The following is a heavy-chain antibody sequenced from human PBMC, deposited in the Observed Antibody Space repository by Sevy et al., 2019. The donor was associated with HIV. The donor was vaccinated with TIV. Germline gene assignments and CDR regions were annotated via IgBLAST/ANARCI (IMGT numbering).Heavy chain of an antibody. CDR3: ARELIRGVTYGMDV. CDR1: GYTFTTYA. D-gene: IGHD3-10*01. Sequence: ASVKVSCKASGYTFTTYAINWVRQAPGQGLEWLGWISANSGNTHYAQKLQDRVTMTTDTSTTTAYMELRSLRFDDTAVYYCARELIRGVTYGMDVWGQGTTVTVSS. CDR2: ISANSGNT. J-gene: IGHJ6*02. V-gene: IGHV1-18*01.